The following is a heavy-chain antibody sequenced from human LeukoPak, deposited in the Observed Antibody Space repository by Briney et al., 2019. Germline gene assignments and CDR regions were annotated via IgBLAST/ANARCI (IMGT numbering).Heavy chain of an antibody. J-gene: IGHJ4*02. CDR3: ARRSGAAAALRY. Sequence: PSETLSLTCAVYGGSFSGYYWSWIRQPPGKGLEWIGEINHSGSTNYNPSLKSRVTISVDTSKNQFSLKLSSVTAADTAVYYCARRSGAAAALRYWGQGTLVTVSS. CDR2: INHSGST. V-gene: IGHV4-34*01. CDR1: GGSFSGYY. D-gene: IGHD6-13*01.